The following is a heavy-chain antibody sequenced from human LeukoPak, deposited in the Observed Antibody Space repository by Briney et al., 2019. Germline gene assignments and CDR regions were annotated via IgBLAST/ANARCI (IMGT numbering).Heavy chain of an antibody. Sequence: GSLRLSCAASGFTFSSYAMSWVRQAPGKGLEWVSAISGSGGSTYYADSVKGRFTISRDNSKNTLYLQMNSLRAEDTAVYYCAKSISSGYDPDYWGQGTLVTVSS. D-gene: IGHD5-12*01. CDR2: ISGSGGST. V-gene: IGHV3-23*01. CDR3: AKSISSGYDPDY. J-gene: IGHJ4*02. CDR1: GFTFSSYA.